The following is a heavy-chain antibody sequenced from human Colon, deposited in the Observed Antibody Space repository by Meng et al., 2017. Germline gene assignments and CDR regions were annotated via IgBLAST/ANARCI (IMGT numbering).Heavy chain of an antibody. J-gene: IGHJ5*02. D-gene: IGHD1-26*01. CDR2: IDYSGST. V-gene: IGHV4-31*03. CDR1: GGSMTTADYY. Sequence: QVQLQESGPGLVKPSQTLSLTCTVSGGSMTTADYYWSWIRQHPGKGLEWIGYIDYSGSTYYNPSLKSRVTISVDTSKNQFSLKLSSVTAADTAVYYCARGTRVGATRGDWFDPWGQGTLVTVSS. CDR3: ARGTRVGATRGDWFDP.